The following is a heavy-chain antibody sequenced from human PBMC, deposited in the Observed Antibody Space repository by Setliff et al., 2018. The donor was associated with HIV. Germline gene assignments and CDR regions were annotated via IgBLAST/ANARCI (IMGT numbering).Heavy chain of an antibody. D-gene: IGHD2-15*01. CDR1: GYTFTSDD. J-gene: IGHJ3*02. CDR2: MNPNSANT. CDR3: VRGGRAMGYCSGGSCLENAFDI. Sequence: GASVKVSCKASGYTFTSDDINWVRQATGQGLEWTGWMNPNSANTGYAQRFQGRVAMTRNTSISTAYMELSSLRSEDTAVYYCVRGGRAMGYCSGGSCLENAFDIWGQGTMVTVSS. V-gene: IGHV1-8*02.